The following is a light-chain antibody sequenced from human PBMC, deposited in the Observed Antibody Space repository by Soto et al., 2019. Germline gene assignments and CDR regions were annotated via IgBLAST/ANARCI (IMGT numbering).Light chain of an antibody. CDR3: SSYTSISPRV. CDR1: SSDVGAYDF. CDR2: EVS. Sequence: QSVLTQPASVSGPPGQSITISCTGTSSDVGAYDFVSWYQQHPDKAPKLMIYEVSNRPSGVSNRFSGSKSVNTATLTISGLQAEDEAEYSSSSYTSISPRVFRPGTKVTVL. J-gene: IGLJ1*01. V-gene: IGLV2-14*03.